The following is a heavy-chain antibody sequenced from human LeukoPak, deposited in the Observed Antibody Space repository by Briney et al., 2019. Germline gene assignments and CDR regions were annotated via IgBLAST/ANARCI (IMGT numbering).Heavy chain of an antibody. CDR2: IAYDGSRA. CDR1: GFTFGGYG. V-gene: IGHV3-33*03. Sequence: GGSLRLSCAGSGFTFGGYGMHWFRQTPGKGLEWVAVIAYDGSRAFYADSVKGRFTISRDNSKNTLYLQMNSLRAEDTAVYYCAQLRYDYWGQGTLVPVSS. CDR3: AQLRYDY. D-gene: IGHD5-18*01. J-gene: IGHJ4*02.